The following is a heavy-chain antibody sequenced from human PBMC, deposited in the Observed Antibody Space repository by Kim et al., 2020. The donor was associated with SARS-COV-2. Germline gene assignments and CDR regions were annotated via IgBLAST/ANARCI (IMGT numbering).Heavy chain of an antibody. D-gene: IGHD3-3*01. CDR3: VRGGLPMTLFGVTGLYGVDV. V-gene: IGHV3-30*07. J-gene: IGHJ6*02. Sequence: GRFTISRDNSKNTLYLQMNSLRVEDTAVYYCVRGGLPMTLFGVTGLYGVDVWGQGTTVTVSS.